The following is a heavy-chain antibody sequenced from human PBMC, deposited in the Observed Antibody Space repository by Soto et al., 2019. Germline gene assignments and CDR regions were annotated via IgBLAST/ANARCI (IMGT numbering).Heavy chain of an antibody. J-gene: IGHJ4*02. CDR3: AREKYRGTVTTVFDY. D-gene: IGHD4-17*01. V-gene: IGHV4-31*03. CDR2: IYYSGST. CDR1: GGSISSGGYY. Sequence: QVQLQESGPGLVKPSQTLSLTCTVSGGSISSGGYYWSWIRQHPGKGLEWIGYIYYSGSTYYNPSLKSRVTISVDTSKNQFSLKLSSVTAADTAVYYCAREKYRGTVTTVFDYWGQGTLVTVSS.